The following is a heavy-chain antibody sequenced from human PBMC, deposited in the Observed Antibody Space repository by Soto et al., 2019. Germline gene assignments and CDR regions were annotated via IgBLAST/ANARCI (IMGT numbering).Heavy chain of an antibody. J-gene: IGHJ4*02. V-gene: IGHV3-23*01. CDR2: ISGSGGST. D-gene: IGHD2-2*01. Sequence: PGGSMRLSCAASGFTFSSYAMSWVRQATGKGLEWVSAISGSGGSTYYADSVKGRFTISRDNSKNTLYLQMNSLRAEDTAVYYCAKDLQRAYCYATPDYWGQGTLLTVSS. CDR1: GFTFSSYA. CDR3: AKDLQRAYCYATPDY.